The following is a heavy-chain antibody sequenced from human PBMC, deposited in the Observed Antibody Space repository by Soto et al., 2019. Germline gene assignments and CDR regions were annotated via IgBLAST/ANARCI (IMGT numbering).Heavy chain of an antibody. J-gene: IGHJ4*02. CDR1: GFTFSSYA. CDR3: ARDADIVVVVAATLDY. CDR2: ISYDGSNK. Sequence: QVQLVESGGGVVQPGRSLRLSCAASGFTFSSYAMHWVRQAPGTGLERVAVISYDGSNKYYADSVKGRFTISRDNSKNTLYRQMNSLRAEDTAVYYCARDADIVVVVAATLDYWGQGTLFTVSS. D-gene: IGHD2-15*01. V-gene: IGHV3-30-3*01.